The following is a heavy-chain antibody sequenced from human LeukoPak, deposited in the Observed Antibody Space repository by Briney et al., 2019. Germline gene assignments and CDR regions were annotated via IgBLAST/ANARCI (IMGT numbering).Heavy chain of an antibody. CDR2: IYYSGST. Sequence: SETLSLTCTVSGGSMSPYHWGWIRQPPGKGLEWTGYIYYSGSTNYNPSLKSRVTISVDTSKNQFSLKLSSVTAADTAVYYCARHFNYYGMDVWGQGTTVTVSS. CDR3: ARHFNYYGMDV. CDR1: GGSMSPYH. J-gene: IGHJ6*02. V-gene: IGHV4-59*08.